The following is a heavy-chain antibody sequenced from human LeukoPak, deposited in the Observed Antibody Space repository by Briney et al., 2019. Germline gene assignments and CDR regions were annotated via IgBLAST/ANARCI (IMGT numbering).Heavy chain of an antibody. CDR1: GFTFSSYS. J-gene: IGHJ3*02. V-gene: IGHV3-21*01. Sequence: GGSLRLSCAASGFTFSSYSMNCVRQAPGKGREWVSYSSSSSSYIYYADSVKGRFTISRDNAKNSLYLQMNSLRAEDTAVYYCARDPPWDAFDIWGQGTMVTVSS. CDR2: SSSSSSYI. CDR3: ARDPPWDAFDI.